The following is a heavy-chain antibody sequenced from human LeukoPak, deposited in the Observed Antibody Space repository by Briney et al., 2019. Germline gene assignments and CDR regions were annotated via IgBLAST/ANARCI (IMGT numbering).Heavy chain of an antibody. CDR2: IYYSGST. V-gene: IGHV4-61*01. CDR1: GGSISSNSYY. CDR3: ARDPGYSSGWPDWYFDL. J-gene: IGHJ2*01. D-gene: IGHD6-19*01. Sequence: PSETLSLTCAVSGGSISSNSYYWSWIRQPPGKGLEWIGYIYYSGSTNYNPSLKSRVTISVDTSKNQFSLKLSSVTAADTAVYYCARDPGYSSGWPDWYFDLWGRGTLVTVSS.